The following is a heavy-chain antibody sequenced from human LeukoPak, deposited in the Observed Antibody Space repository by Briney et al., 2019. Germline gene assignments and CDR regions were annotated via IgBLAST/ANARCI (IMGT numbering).Heavy chain of an antibody. V-gene: IGHV3-23*01. CDR2: ISGSDGAT. CDR1: GFTFSSYA. CDR3: AKDSPVATV. Sequence: GGSLRLSCAASGFTFSSYAVSWIRQSPGKGLEWVSAISGSDGATYCADSVKGRFTISRDNSKNTLYLQMNSLRAEDTAVYYCAKDSPVATVWGQGTLVTVSS. J-gene: IGHJ1*01. D-gene: IGHD6-13*01.